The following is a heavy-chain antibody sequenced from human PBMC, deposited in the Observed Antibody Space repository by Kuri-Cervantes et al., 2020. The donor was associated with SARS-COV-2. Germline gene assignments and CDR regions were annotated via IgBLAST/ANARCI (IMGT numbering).Heavy chain of an antibody. CDR2: ISYDGSNK. J-gene: IGHJ6*03. CDR1: GFTFSSYA. Sequence: GESLKISCAASGFTFSSYAMHWVRQAPGKGLEWVAVISYDGSNKYYADSVKGRFTISRDNAKNTLSLQMNSLSAEDTAVYFCARVETSHYSSYYMDVWGKGTTVTVSS. V-gene: IGHV3-30-3*01. CDR3: ARVETSHYSSYYMDV.